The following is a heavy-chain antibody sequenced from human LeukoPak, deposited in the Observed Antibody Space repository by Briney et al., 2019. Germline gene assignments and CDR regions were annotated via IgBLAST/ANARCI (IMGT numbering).Heavy chain of an antibody. J-gene: IGHJ4*02. Sequence: PGGSLRLSCAASGLTFSNYAMSWFRQAPGKGLEWVSGITSGFTPQYADSVKGRFTISRDNSKNTFHLQMNSLRAEDTPVYYCAKDYSDSRVGDVFFEYWGQGTLVTVSS. V-gene: IGHV3-23*01. CDR2: ITSGFTP. CDR3: AKDYSDSRVGDVFFEY. D-gene: IGHD1-26*01. CDR1: GLTFSNYA.